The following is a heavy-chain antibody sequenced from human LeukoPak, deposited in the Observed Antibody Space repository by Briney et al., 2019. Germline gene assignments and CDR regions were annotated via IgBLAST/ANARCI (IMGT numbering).Heavy chain of an antibody. V-gene: IGHV4-34*01. D-gene: IGHD3-10*01. CDR2: INHSGST. CDR1: GGSFSGYY. J-gene: IGHJ5*02. Sequence: SETLSLTCAVYGGSFSGYYWSWIRQPPGKGLEWIGEINHSGSTNYNPSLKSRVTISVDTSKYQFSLKLSSVTAADTAVYYCARAIRITMVRGVIITSRIGNWFDPWGQGTLVTVSS. CDR3: ARAIRITMVRGVIITSRIGNWFDP.